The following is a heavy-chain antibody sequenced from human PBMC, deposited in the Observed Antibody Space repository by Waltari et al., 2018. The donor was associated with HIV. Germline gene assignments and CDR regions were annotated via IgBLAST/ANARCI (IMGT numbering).Heavy chain of an antibody. CDR1: GFTFSSYG. CDR2: TWYEGSNK. J-gene: IGHJ4*02. CDR3: VRPDSGYDFGGAVAY. D-gene: IGHD5-12*01. V-gene: IGHV3-33*01. Sequence: QVQLVESGGGVVQPGRSLRLSCAASGFTFSSYGMHWVRQAPGKGLEWVAMTWYEGSNKYYADSVKGRFTISRDNSKNTLYLQMNSLRAGDTGVYYCVRPDSGYDFGGAVAYWGQGTLVTVSS.